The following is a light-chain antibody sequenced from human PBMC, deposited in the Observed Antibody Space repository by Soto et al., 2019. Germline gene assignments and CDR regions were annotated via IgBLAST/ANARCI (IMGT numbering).Light chain of an antibody. CDR3: QQRGNWPPT. Sequence: EVVLTQSPATLSLSPGERATLSCRASQSLSSYLAWYQQKPGQAPRLLIYDASNRATDIPARFSGSGSGTDFTLTLSSLEPEDFAVYFCQQRGNWPPTFGPGTKVDIK. CDR1: QSLSSY. CDR2: DAS. V-gene: IGKV3-11*01. J-gene: IGKJ3*01.